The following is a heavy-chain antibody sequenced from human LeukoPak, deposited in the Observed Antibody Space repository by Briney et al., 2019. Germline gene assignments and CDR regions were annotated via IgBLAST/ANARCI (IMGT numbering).Heavy chain of an antibody. Sequence: PGGSLRLSCTASGFTFSSYSMNWVRQAPGKGLEWVSYMNSAGSSIYYADSVRGRFTISRDNSKNTLYLQMNSLRAEDTAVYYCAKDGVPEENWFDPWGQGTLVTVSS. CDR2: MNSAGSSI. V-gene: IGHV3-48*01. D-gene: IGHD1-14*01. J-gene: IGHJ5*02. CDR3: AKDGVPEENWFDP. CDR1: GFTFSSYS.